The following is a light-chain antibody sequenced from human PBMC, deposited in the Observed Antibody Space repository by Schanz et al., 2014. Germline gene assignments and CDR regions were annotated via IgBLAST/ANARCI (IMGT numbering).Light chain of an antibody. Sequence: QSVLTQPASVSGSPGQSITISCSGSSSDIGSYALVSWYQQHPGKAPKFIIYEGNKRPSGVSNRFSGSKYGNTASLTISGLQAEDEAHYYCCTYAGTIPVVFGTGTKVTVL. J-gene: IGLJ2*01. V-gene: IGLV2-23*01. CDR1: SSDIGSYAL. CDR2: EGN. CDR3: CTYAGTIPVV.